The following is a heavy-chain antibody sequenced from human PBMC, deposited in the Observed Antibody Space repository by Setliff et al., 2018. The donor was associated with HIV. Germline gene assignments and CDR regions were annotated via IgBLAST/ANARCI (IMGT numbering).Heavy chain of an antibody. D-gene: IGHD3-10*01. CDR1: GYTFTSYG. Sequence: ASVKVSCKASGYTFTSYGISWVRQAPRQGLEWMGWISAYNGNTNYAQEFQGRVAMTTHTSTSTAYMELRSLRSDDTAVYFCAREVPSNTGSYYKKYWGQGTLVTVSS. CDR3: AREVPSNTGSYYKKY. J-gene: IGHJ4*02. CDR2: ISAYNGNT. V-gene: IGHV1-18*01.